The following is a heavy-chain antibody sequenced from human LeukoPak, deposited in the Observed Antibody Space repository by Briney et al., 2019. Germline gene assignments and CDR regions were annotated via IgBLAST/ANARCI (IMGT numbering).Heavy chain of an antibody. V-gene: IGHV3-7*01. CDR1: GLTFTDFW. CDR2: INPDGNEK. Sequence: GGSLRVSCAASGLTFTDFWMNWVRLAPGRGLEWLANINPDGNEKYYVDSVKGRFAMSRDNAKNEVYLEMNSLRAEDTGVYYCSGRDSSRSPRAYWGQGTTVSVSS. CDR3: SGRDSSRSPRAY. D-gene: IGHD6-13*01. J-gene: IGHJ4*02.